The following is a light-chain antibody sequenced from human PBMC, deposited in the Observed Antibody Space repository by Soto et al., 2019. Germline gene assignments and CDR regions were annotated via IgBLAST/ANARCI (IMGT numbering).Light chain of an antibody. Sequence: EIVLTQSPGTLSLSPGERATLSCRASQSVSSSYLAWYQQKPGQPPRLLIYGASTRATAIPARFSGSGSGTEFTLTISSLQSEDFAVYYCQHYNNWPLFGQGTRLEI. CDR3: QHYNNWPL. CDR1: QSVSSSY. CDR2: GAS. J-gene: IGKJ5*01. V-gene: IGKV3-15*01.